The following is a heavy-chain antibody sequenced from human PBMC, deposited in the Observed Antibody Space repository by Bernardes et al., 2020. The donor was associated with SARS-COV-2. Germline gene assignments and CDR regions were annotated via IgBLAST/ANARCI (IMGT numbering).Heavy chain of an antibody. J-gene: IGHJ4*02. Sequence: SETLSLTCAVSSYSISNGYYWGWIRQPPGKGLEWIGSISHSGSTYYNPSLKSRVTVSLDTSKNQFSLKLTSVTAADTAVYYCARFSTSWEGLWGQGTLVTVSS. CDR1: SYSISNGYY. V-gene: IGHV4-38-2*01. CDR3: ARFSTSWEGL. CDR2: ISHSGST. D-gene: IGHD1-26*01.